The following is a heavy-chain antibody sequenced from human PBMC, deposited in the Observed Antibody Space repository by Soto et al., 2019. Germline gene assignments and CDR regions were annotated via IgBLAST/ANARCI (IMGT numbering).Heavy chain of an antibody. J-gene: IGHJ4*02. CDR1: GYSFTSYW. V-gene: IGHV5-51*01. CDR2: IYPGDSDT. CDR3: ARQVRAAARTPLCYFDY. Sequence: GESLKISCKGSGYSFTSYWIGWVRQMPGKGLEWMGIIYPGDSDTRYSPSFQGQVTISADKSISTAYLQWSSLKASDTAMYYCARQVRAAARTPLCYFDYWGKGTLVTVSS. D-gene: IGHD6-25*01.